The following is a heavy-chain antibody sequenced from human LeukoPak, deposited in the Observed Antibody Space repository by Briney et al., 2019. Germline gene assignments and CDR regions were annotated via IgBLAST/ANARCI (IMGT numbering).Heavy chain of an antibody. CDR3: ARDGYSGYQDLGGYFDY. D-gene: IGHD5-12*01. CDR2: IWYDGSNK. CDR1: GFTFSSYG. V-gene: IGHV3-33*01. Sequence: GGSLRLSCAASGFTFSSYGMHWVRQAPGKGLEWVAVIWYDGSNKYYADSVKGRFTISRDNPKNTLYLQMNSLRAEDTAVYYCARDGYSGYQDLGGYFDYWGQGTLVTVSS. J-gene: IGHJ4*02.